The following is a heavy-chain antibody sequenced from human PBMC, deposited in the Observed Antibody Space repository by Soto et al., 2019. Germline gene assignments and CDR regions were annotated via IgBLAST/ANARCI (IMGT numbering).Heavy chain of an antibody. D-gene: IGHD4-17*01. J-gene: IGHJ4*02. CDR2: ITGSGGST. CDR3: ESVGYGAYIPHFDY. CDR1: GVTFSSFA. V-gene: IGHV3-23*01. Sequence: EVQLLESGGVLVQPGGSLRLSCAASGVTFSSFALSWVRQAPGNGLEWASTITGSGGSTFYADSVKGRFTISRDNSKNTLYVLMNRPRAGDTAIYYCESVGYGAYIPHFDYWGQGTLVTDSS.